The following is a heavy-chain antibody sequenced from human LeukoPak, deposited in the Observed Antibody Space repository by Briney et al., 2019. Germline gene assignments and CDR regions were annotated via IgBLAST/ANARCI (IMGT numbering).Heavy chain of an antibody. J-gene: IGHJ4*02. CDR2: IYDSGTT. V-gene: IGHV3-53*01. CDR1: GFTVSSNY. Sequence: GGSLRLSCATSGFTVSSNYMSWVRQAPGKGLEWVSVIYDSGTTYYAGSVKGRFLIFRDTSRNTVDLQMNSLRVEDTAVYYCAGRRSSGWYAYWGQGTLVTVSS. D-gene: IGHD6-19*01. CDR3: AGRRSSGWYAY.